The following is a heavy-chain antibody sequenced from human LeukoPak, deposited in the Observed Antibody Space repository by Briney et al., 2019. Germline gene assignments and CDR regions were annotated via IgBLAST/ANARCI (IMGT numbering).Heavy chain of an antibody. CDR3: ARVDTAMVTSLFFDY. CDR2: IYYSGST. J-gene: IGHJ4*02. D-gene: IGHD5-18*01. V-gene: IGHV4-39*07. CDR1: GGSISSSSYY. Sequence: SETLSLTCTVSGGSISSSSYYWGWIRQPPGKGLEWIGSIYYSGSTYYNPSLKSRVTISVDTSKNQFSLKLSSVTAADTAVYYCARVDTAMVTSLFFDYWGQGTLVTVSS.